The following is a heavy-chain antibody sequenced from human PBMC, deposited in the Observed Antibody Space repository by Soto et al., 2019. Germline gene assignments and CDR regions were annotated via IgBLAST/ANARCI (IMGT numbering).Heavy chain of an antibody. CDR3: ARAPGSAMAYFDY. J-gene: IGHJ4*02. CDR1: AITSMSYR. D-gene: IGHD5-18*01. V-gene: IGHV3-33*01. CDR2: SWYDGSNK. Sequence: WGTLRLSCSPSAITSMSYRMHFVDHSPCKGLEWLAISWYDGSNKDYADSVKGRLTISRDNSDNTLYLQINGLRAEDTAVYYWARAPGSAMAYFDYWGKGTRVTVSS.